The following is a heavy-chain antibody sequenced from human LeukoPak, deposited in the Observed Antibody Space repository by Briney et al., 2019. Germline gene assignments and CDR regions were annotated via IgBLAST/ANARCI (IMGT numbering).Heavy chain of an antibody. D-gene: IGHD2-15*01. Sequence: ASVKVSCKASGYTFTGYYIHWVRQAPGQGLEWMGWINPNSGGTNYAQKFQGRVTMTEDTSTDTAYMELSSLRSEDTAVYYCATGPPKYCSGGSCSIYYYYMDVWGKGTTVTVSS. CDR3: ATGPPKYCSGGSCSIYYYYMDV. V-gene: IGHV1-2*02. J-gene: IGHJ6*03. CDR2: INPNSGGT. CDR1: GYTFTGYY.